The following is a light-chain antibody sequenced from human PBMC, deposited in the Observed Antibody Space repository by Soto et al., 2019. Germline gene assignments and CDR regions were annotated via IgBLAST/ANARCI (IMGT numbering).Light chain of an antibody. Sequence: AIRMTQSPSSLSASTGDRVTITCRASQGISSYLAWYQQKPGKAPKLLIYAASTLQSGVPSWFSGSGSGTDFTLTISCLQSEDFATYYCQQYYSYPGFTFGPGTKVDIK. V-gene: IGKV1-8*01. CDR1: QGISSY. J-gene: IGKJ3*01. CDR3: QQYYSYPGFT. CDR2: AAS.